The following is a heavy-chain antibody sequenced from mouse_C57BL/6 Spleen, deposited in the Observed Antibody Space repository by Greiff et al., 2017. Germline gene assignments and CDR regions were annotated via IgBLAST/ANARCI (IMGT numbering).Heavy chain of an antibody. CDR3: TTYGTDFDY. CDR1: GYAFTNYL. Sequence: VKLQQSGAELVRPGTSVKVSCKASGYAFTNYLIEWVKQRPGQGLEWIGVINPGSGGTNYNEKFKGKATLTADKSSSTAYMQLSSLTSEDSAVYFCTTYGTDFDYWGQGTTLTVSS. CDR2: INPGSGGT. J-gene: IGHJ2*01. D-gene: IGHD2-1*01. V-gene: IGHV1-54*01.